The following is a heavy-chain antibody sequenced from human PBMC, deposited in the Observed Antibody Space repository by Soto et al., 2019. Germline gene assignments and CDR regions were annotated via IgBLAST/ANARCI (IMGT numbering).Heavy chain of an antibody. D-gene: IGHD3-9*01. V-gene: IGHV3-53*02. CDR1: GFTVSSNY. Sequence: EVQLVETGGGLIQPGESLRLSCAASGFTVSSNYMSWVRQAPGKGLEWVSVIYGGGSTYYADSVKGRFTISRDNSKNTLYLQMNSLIAEDTAVYYCARDYDHYYDIFTGSCGMDVWGQGTTVTVSS. J-gene: IGHJ6*02. CDR2: IYGGGST. CDR3: ARDYDHYYDIFTGSCGMDV.